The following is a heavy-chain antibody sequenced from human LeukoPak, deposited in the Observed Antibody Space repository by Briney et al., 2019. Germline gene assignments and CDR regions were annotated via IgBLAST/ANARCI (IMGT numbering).Heavy chain of an antibody. J-gene: IGHJ6*03. Sequence: GSSVKVSCKASGGTFSSYAISWVRQAPGQGLEWMGWISADNGNTNYAQKLQGRVTMTTDTSTSTAYMELRSLRSDDTAVYYCARVTNHYYYYYMDVWGKGTTVTVSS. V-gene: IGHV1-18*01. CDR3: ARVTNHYYYYYMDV. D-gene: IGHD1-14*01. CDR2: ISADNGNT. CDR1: GGTFSSYA.